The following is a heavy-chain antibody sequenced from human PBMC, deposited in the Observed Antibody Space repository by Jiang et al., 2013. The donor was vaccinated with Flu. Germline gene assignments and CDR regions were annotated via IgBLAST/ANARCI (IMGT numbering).Heavy chain of an antibody. CDR3: ARDNWFDP. J-gene: IGHJ5*02. Sequence: NYAQKFQGRVTITRDTSASTAYMELSSLRSEDTAVYYCARDNWFDPWGQGTLVTVSS. V-gene: IGHV1-3*01.